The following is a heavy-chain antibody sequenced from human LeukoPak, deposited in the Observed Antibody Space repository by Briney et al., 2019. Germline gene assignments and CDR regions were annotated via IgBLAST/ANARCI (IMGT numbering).Heavy chain of an antibody. CDR1: GYTFTTYY. D-gene: IGHD2-2*01. CDR2: IHPSGSSG. J-gene: IGHJ6*03. Sequence: ASVKVSCKDSGYTFTTYYMHWLRQAPGQGLEGMGIIHPSGSSGTYAQKLQGRVTMTRDTSTRTFYMELNSLRSEDTAIYYCARRVYCSSASCYHYYYYMDVWGKGTTVTVSS. CDR3: ARRVYCSSASCYHYYYYMDV. V-gene: IGHV1-46*04.